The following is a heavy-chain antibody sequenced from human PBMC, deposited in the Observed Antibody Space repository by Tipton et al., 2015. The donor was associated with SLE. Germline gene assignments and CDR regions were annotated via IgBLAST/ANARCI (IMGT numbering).Heavy chain of an antibody. J-gene: IGHJ5*02. CDR1: GGSISSYY. D-gene: IGHD1-7*01. Sequence: TLSLTCTVSGGSISSYYWSWIRQPAGKGLEWIGYIYTSGSTNYNPSLKSRVTISVGTSKNQFSLKLSSVTAADTAVYYCARYWGVELGWFDPWGQGTLVTVSS. CDR2: IYTSGST. CDR3: ARYWGVELGWFDP. V-gene: IGHV4-4*09.